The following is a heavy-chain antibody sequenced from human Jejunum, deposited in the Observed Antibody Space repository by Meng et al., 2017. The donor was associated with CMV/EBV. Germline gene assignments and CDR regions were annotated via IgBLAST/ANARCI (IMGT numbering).Heavy chain of an antibody. Sequence: SGYSFVEYYIHWIRQAPGQGLEWVGWINPYSGTANYAQRFQGRVTMTSDTSISSAYMELTGLRSDDTAVYYCARVPWNLEWIFNYWGQGTLVTVSS. D-gene: IGHD3-3*01. V-gene: IGHV1-2*02. CDR3: ARVPWNLEWIFNY. CDR2: INPYSGTA. CDR1: GYSFVEYY. J-gene: IGHJ4*02.